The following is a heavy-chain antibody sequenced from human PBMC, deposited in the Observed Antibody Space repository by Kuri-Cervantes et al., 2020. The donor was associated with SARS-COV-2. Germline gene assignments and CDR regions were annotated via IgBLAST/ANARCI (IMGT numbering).Heavy chain of an antibody. Sequence: ASVKVSCKASGYTFTGYYMHWVRQAPGQGLEWMGGFDPEDGETIYAQKFQGRVTMTEDTSTDTAASTVYMELRDPRSDDTAVYYCAKDLFSGSFSPFDSWGQGSLVTVSS. D-gene: IGHD1-26*01. CDR3: AKDLFSGSFSPFDS. V-gene: IGHV1-24*01. CDR2: FDPEDGET. J-gene: IGHJ4*02. CDR1: GYTFTGYY.